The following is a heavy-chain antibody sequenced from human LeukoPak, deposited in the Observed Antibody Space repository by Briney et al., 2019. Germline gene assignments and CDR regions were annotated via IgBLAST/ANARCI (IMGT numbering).Heavy chain of an antibody. V-gene: IGHV1-2*02. CDR3: AREGPAVAGIRGWVDC. D-gene: IGHD6-19*01. CDR1: GYTFTGYY. CDR2: INPNSGGT. Sequence: GASVKVSCKASGYTFTGYYMHWVRQAPGQGLEWMGWINPNSGGTNYAQKFQGRVTMTRDTSISTAYMELRSLTSDDTAVYYCAREGPAVAGIRGWVDCWGQGTLVTVSS. J-gene: IGHJ4*02.